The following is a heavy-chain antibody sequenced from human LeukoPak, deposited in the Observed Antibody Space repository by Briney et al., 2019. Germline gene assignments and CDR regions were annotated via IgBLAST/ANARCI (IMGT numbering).Heavy chain of an antibody. CDR1: GGSISSYY. J-gene: IGHJ4*02. CDR3: ARLWPGGYYDSSGYID. V-gene: IGHV4-59*08. CDR2: IYYSGST. Sequence: PSETLSLTCTVSGGSISSYYGSWIRQPPGKGLEWIGYIYYSGSTNYNPSLKSRVTISVDTSKSQFSLKLSSVTAADTAVYYCARLWPGGYYDSSGYIDWGQGTLVTVSS. D-gene: IGHD3-22*01.